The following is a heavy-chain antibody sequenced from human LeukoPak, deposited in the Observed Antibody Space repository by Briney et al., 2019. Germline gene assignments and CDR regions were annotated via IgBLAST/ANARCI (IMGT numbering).Heavy chain of an antibody. Sequence: GGSLRLSCAASGFIFSSFGMHWVRQAPGKGLEWAAFIHYDGSSVHYADSVKGRFTISRDNSRNTLYLQMNSLRAEDTAVYYCVRGLISAAGTFDYWGPGTLVTVSS. CDR2: IHYDGSSV. CDR1: GFIFSSFG. V-gene: IGHV3-30*02. J-gene: IGHJ4*02. D-gene: IGHD6-13*01. CDR3: VRGLISAAGTFDY.